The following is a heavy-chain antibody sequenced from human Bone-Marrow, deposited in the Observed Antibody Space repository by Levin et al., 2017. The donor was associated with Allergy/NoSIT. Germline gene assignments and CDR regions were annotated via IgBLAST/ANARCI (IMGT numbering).Heavy chain of an antibody. V-gene: IGHV3-49*04. J-gene: IGHJ5*01. Sequence: GGSLRLSCRASGFTFGDYSMSWVRQAPGKGLEWVSFISSNAYGGTTEYAASVKGRFTISREDSKNTVHLQMSSLQSEDTAVYFCTRRLSTSKVFDSWGQGTLVTVSS. CDR2: ISSNAYGGTT. CDR1: GFTFGDYS. CDR3: TRRLSTSKVFDS. D-gene: IGHD2-2*01.